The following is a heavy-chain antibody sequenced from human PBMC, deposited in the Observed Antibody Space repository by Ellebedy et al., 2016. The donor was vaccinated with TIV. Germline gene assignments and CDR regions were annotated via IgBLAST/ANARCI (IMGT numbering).Heavy chain of an antibody. CDR1: GFTFSAYA. CDR2: ISGSGGNT. J-gene: IGHJ4*02. Sequence: GGSLRLSXAASGFTFSAYAMSWVRQAPGKGLEWVSVISGSGGNTYYADSVKGRFTISRDNSKNTLYLQMNSLRAEDTAVYYCAKNAAGYSSSSLGYWGQGTLVTVSS. V-gene: IGHV3-23*01. CDR3: AKNAAGYSSSSLGY. D-gene: IGHD6-13*01.